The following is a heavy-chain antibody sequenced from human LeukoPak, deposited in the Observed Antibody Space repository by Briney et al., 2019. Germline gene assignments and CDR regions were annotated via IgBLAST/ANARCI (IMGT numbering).Heavy chain of an antibody. CDR2: INHSGST. J-gene: IGHJ6*02. CDR3: ARRRMITHKAQQRRYYYYGMDV. D-gene: IGHD3-16*01. V-gene: IGHV4-34*01. CDR1: GGSFSGYY. Sequence: SETLSLTCAVHGGSFSGYYWSWIRQPPGKGLEWIGEINHSGSTNYNPSLKSRVTISVDTSKNQFSLKLSSVTAADTAVYYCARRRMITHKAQQRRYYYYGMDVWGQGTTVTVSS.